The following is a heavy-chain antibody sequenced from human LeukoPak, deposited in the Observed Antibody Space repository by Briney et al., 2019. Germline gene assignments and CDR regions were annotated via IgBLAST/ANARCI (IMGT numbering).Heavy chain of an antibody. D-gene: IGHD4-17*01. Sequence: GGSLRLSCAASGFTFSSYGMSWVRQAPGKGLERVSGISDGGTYTYYADSVKGRFTISRDNSKNTLYLQMNSLRAEDTAVYYCAKEGPTDYGDYEFDYWGQGTLVTVSS. CDR2: ISDGGTYT. CDR3: AKEGPTDYGDYEFDY. V-gene: IGHV3-23*01. J-gene: IGHJ4*02. CDR1: GFTFSSYG.